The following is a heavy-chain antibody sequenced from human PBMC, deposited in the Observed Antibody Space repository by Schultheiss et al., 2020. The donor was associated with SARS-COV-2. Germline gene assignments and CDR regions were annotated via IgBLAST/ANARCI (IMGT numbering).Heavy chain of an antibody. D-gene: IGHD4-11*01. J-gene: IGHJ6*02. Sequence: GGSLRLSCAASGFSFSDYYMSWVRQAPGKGLEWVSYISSSSSYIYYADSVKGRFTISRDNSKNTLYLQMNSLRAEDTAVYYCARSATVTTREGAKGTYYYYYGMDVWGQGTTVTVSS. V-gene: IGHV3-11*06. CDR2: ISSSSSYI. CDR3: ARSATVTTREGAKGTYYYYYGMDV. CDR1: GFSFSDYY.